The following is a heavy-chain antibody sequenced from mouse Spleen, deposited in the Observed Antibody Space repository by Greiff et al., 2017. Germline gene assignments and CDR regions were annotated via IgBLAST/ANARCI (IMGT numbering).Heavy chain of an antibody. Sequence: VQLQQSGAELARPGASVKLSCKASGYTFTSYGISWVKQRTGQGLEWIGEIYPRSGNTYYNEKFKGKATLTADKSSSTAYMELRSLTSEDSAVYFCARGDGNPSYWYFDVWGAGTTVTVSS. CDR3: ARGDGNPSYWYFDV. V-gene: IGHV1-81*01. CDR1: GYTFTSYG. J-gene: IGHJ1*01. D-gene: IGHD2-1*01. CDR2: IYPRSGNT.